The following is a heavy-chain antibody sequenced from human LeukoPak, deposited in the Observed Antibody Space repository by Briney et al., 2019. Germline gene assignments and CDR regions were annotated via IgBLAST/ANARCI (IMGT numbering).Heavy chain of an antibody. Sequence: GGSLRLSCAACGFTLSSNYMRWLRQAPGRGLEGVSVIYSGGSTYYADSVKGRFTISRDNSKNTLYLQMNSLRAEHTAIYYCAIEWDSWGQGTLVTVSS. CDR2: IYSGGST. J-gene: IGHJ4*02. CDR1: GFTLSSNY. V-gene: IGHV3-66*01. CDR3: AIEWDS.